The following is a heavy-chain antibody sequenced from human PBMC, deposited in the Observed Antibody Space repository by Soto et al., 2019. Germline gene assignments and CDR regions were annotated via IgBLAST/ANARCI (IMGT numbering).Heavy chain of an antibody. D-gene: IGHD3-22*01. CDR1: GFTFSSYG. CDR3: ARGLPYDSSGYFFDY. V-gene: IGHV3-30*03. Sequence: GGSLRLSCAASGFTFSSYGMHWVRQAPGKGLEWVALVSYHGTNKYYGDSVNGRFTISRDNSKNTLYLQMNSLRAEDTAVYYCARGLPYDSSGYFFDYWGQGTMVTVYS. J-gene: IGHJ4*02. CDR2: VSYHGTNK.